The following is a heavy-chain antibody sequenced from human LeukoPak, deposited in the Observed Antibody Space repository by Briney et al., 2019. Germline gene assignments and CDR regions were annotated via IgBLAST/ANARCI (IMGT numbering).Heavy chain of an antibody. CDR2: VNPISGNT. CDR3: ARGGFDYGFH. Sequence: GASVKLSCKASGYILTSYDINWVRQATGQGLEWMGWVNPISGNTGYARKFQGRVTMTTNDSVTTAYMELRSLKSEDTAVYYCARGGFDYGFHWGQGTLVTVSS. V-gene: IGHV1-8*01. J-gene: IGHJ4*02. D-gene: IGHD4-17*01. CDR1: GYILTSYD.